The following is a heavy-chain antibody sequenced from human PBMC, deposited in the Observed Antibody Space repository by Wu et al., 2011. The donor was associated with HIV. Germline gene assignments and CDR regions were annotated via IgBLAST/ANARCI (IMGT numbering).Heavy chain of an antibody. Sequence: VQLVQSGAEVKKPGESLKISCKGSGYSFTSYWIGWVRQMPGKGLEWMGIIYPGHSDTRYSPSFQGQVTISADKSITTAYLQWSSLKASDTAMYYXARLLYSGYDPTGXKFDYWGQGTLVTVSS. J-gene: IGHJ4*02. V-gene: IGHV5-51*03. CDR1: GYSFTSYW. D-gene: IGHD5-12*01. CDR3: ARLLYSGYDPTGXKFDY. CDR2: IYPGHSDT.